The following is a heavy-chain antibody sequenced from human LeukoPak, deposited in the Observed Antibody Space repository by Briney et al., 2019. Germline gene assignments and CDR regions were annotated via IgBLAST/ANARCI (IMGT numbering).Heavy chain of an antibody. V-gene: IGHV1-69*13. CDR2: IIPIFGTA. CDR3: ARDRRGYSYGTGVRDY. CDR1: GGTFSSYA. J-gene: IGHJ4*02. D-gene: IGHD5-18*01. Sequence: ASVKVSCKASGGTFSSYAISWERQAPGQGLEWMGGIIPIFGTANYAQKFQGRVTITADESTSTAYMELSSLRSEDTAVYYCARDRRGYSYGTGVRDYWGQGTLVTVSS.